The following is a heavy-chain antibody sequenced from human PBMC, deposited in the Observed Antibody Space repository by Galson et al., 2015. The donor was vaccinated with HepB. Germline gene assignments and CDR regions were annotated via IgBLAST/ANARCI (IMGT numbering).Heavy chain of an antibody. J-gene: IGHJ3*01. CDR1: GFTFDDYA. D-gene: IGHD4-17*01. Sequence: SLRLSCAASGFTFDDYAMYWVRQTPGKGLEWVSGISWNSGTIDYADSVKGRFTISRDNAKNSLFLQMNSLRAEDTALYYCAKTRRVTTGADAFDVWGQGTIVTVSS. CDR3: AKTRRVTTGADAFDV. CDR2: ISWNSGTI. V-gene: IGHV3-9*01.